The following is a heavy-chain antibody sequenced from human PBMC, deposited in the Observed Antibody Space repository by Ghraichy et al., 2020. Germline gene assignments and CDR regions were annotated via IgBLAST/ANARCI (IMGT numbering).Heavy chain of an antibody. Sequence: ESLNISCAVSGDSISRGGNRNYWGWIRQTPGKGLEWIANMYYSGVVYYNPSLKSRVTMSLDTSKNQFSLKLTSVTAADTAVYFCARGSSGTIHYFDYWGQGTLVTVSS. CDR2: MYYSGVV. D-gene: IGHD2-2*02. CDR3: ARGSSGTIHYFDY. J-gene: IGHJ4*02. CDR1: GDSISRGGNRNY. V-gene: IGHV4-39*01.